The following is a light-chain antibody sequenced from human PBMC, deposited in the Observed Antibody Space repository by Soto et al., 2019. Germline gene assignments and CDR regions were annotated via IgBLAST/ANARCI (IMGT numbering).Light chain of an antibody. Sequence: EIVLTQSPGTLSLSPGERATLSCRASQSVSSSYLAWYQHKPGQAPRLLIYGASSRATGIPDRFGGSGSGTDFTLTISRLEPEDFAVYYCQQYDTSLTFGGGTTVEIK. CDR1: QSVSSSY. V-gene: IGKV3-20*01. CDR3: QQYDTSLT. CDR2: GAS. J-gene: IGKJ4*01.